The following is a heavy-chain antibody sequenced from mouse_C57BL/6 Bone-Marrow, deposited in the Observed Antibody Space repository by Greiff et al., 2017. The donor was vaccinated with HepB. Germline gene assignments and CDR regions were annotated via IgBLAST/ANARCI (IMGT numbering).Heavy chain of an antibody. V-gene: IGHV1-52*01. CDR3: VRGLYDGYPYYFDY. D-gene: IGHD2-3*01. CDR1: GYTFTSYW. J-gene: IGHJ2*01. CDR2: IDPSDSET. Sequence: QVQLQQPGAELVRPGSSVKLSCKASGYTFTSYWMHWVKQRPIQGLEWIGNIDPSDSETHYNQKFKDKATLTVDKSSSTAYMQLSSLTSEDSAVYYCVRGLYDGYPYYFDYWGQGTTLTVSS.